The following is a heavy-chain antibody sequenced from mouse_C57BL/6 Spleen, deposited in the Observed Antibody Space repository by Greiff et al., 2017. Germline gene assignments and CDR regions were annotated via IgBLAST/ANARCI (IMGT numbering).Heavy chain of an antibody. Sequence: EVQLQQSGPELVKPGASVKISCKASGYSFTGYYMNWVKQSPEKSLEWIGEINPSTGGTTYNQKFKAKATLTVDKSSSTAYMQLKSLTSEDSAVYYCARSLITTVVATEAYWGQGTLVTVSA. D-gene: IGHD1-1*01. CDR2: INPSTGGT. CDR3: ARSLITTVVATEAY. V-gene: IGHV1-42*01. CDR1: GYSFTGYY. J-gene: IGHJ3*01.